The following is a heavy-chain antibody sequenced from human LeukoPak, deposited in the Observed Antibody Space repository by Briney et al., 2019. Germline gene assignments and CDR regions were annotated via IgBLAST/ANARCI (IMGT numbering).Heavy chain of an antibody. CDR2: ISSSSSYI. J-gene: IGHJ4*02. V-gene: IGHV3-21*01. Sequence: GGSLRLSCAASGFTFSSYSMNWVRQAPGKGLEWVSSISSSSSYIYYADSVKGRFTISRDNAKNSLYLQMNSLRAEDTAVHYCARDFTSPVYGDYAFDYWGQGTLVTVSS. D-gene: IGHD4-17*01. CDR1: GFTFSSYS. CDR3: ARDFTSPVYGDYAFDY.